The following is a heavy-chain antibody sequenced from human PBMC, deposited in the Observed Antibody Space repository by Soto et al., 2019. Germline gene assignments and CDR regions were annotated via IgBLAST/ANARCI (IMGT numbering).Heavy chain of an antibody. CDR2: IIPIFGTA. CDR3: ARVKGASLYQLQTGPGYYYYGMDV. CDR1: GGTFSSYA. D-gene: IGHD2-2*01. J-gene: IGHJ6*02. V-gene: IGHV1-69*13. Sequence: GASVKVSCKASGGTFSSYAISWVRQAPGQGLEWMGGIIPIFGTANYAQKFQGRVTITADESTSTAYMELSSLRSEDTAVYYCARVKGASLYQLQTGPGYYYYGMDVWGQGTTVTVSS.